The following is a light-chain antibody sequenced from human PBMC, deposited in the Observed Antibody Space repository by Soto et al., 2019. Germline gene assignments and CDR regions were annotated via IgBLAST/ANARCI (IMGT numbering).Light chain of an antibody. CDR1: QTVSNNY. CDR2: DAS. Sequence: ETVLTQSPGTLSLSPGERATHSCRASQTVSNNYLAWYQQKPGQAPRLLIYDASSRATGIPDRFSGGGSGTDFTLTISRLEPEDFAVYYCQQFSSYPLTFGGGTKVDIK. CDR3: QQFSSYPLT. V-gene: IGKV3-20*01. J-gene: IGKJ4*01.